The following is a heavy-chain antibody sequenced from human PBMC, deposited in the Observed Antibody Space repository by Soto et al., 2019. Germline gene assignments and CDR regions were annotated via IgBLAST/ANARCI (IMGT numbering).Heavy chain of an antibody. V-gene: IGHV5-51*01. CDR3: ARHVYYDFWRGDHYYYYYHMDV. CDR2: IYPGDSDT. J-gene: IGHJ6*01. D-gene: IGHD3-3*01. CDR1: GYSFTSYW. Sequence: LGESLKISCKGSGYSFTSYWIGWVRQMPGKGLEWMGIIYPGDSDTRYSPSFQGQVTISADKSISTAYLQWSSLKASDTAMYYCARHVYYDFWRGDHYYYYYHMDVWGQGTSVAVSS.